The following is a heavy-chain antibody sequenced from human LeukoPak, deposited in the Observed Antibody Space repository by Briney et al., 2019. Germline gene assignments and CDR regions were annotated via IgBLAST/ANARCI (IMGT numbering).Heavy chain of an antibody. CDR2: IKYDGSAT. CDR1: EFSFSSYW. V-gene: IGHV3-74*01. D-gene: IGHD2-2*03. J-gene: IGHJ4*02. CDR3: AMDINGDLFHV. Sequence: PGGSLRLSCVGSEFSFSSYWMHWVRHAPEKGLEWVSSIKYDGSATTFADSVKGRFSISTDSAKNTAYLQMNSLRVEDTAIYYCAMDINGDLFHVWGQGTLVTVSS.